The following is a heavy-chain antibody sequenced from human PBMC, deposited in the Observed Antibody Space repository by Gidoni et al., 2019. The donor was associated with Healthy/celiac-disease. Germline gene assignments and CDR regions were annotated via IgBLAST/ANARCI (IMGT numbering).Heavy chain of an antibody. D-gene: IGHD3-10*01. CDR2: ISAYNGNT. Sequence: QVQLVQSGAEVKKPGASVKVSCKASGYTFTSYGISWVRQAPGQGLEWMGWISAYNGNTNYAQKLQGRVTMTTDTSTSTAYMELRSLRSDDTAVYYCARDYYGSGSYYNGRYFDYWGQGTLVTVSS. V-gene: IGHV1-18*01. J-gene: IGHJ4*02. CDR3: ARDYYGSGSYYNGRYFDY. CDR1: GYTFTSYG.